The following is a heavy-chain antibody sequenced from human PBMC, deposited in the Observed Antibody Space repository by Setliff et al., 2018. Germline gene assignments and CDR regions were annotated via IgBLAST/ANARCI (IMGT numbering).Heavy chain of an antibody. CDR1: GFTFSNYA. D-gene: IGHD3-10*01. V-gene: IGHV3-23*01. Sequence: ETLSLTCAASGFTFSNYALSWVRQAPGKGLEWVSKITPGNGVTYYADSVKGRFTISRDNSKNMLYLQMNSLGAEDTAVYYCARHDSGPLNWGQGTLVTVSS. J-gene: IGHJ4*02. CDR2: ITPGNGVT. CDR3: ARHDSGPLN.